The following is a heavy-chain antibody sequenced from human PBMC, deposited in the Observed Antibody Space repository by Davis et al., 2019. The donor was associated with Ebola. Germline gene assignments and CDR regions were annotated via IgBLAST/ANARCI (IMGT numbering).Heavy chain of an antibody. CDR1: GGSISSSSYY. J-gene: IGHJ3*02. CDR3: ARLRSPRDDAFDI. D-gene: IGHD1-14*01. V-gene: IGHV4-39*07. CDR2: IYYSGST. Sequence: MPSETLSLTCTVSGGSISSSSYYWGWIRQPPGKGLEWIGSIYYSGSTYYNASLKSRVTIFVDTSMNQFSLKLTSVTAADTAVYFCARLRSPRDDAFDIWGQGTLVTVSS.